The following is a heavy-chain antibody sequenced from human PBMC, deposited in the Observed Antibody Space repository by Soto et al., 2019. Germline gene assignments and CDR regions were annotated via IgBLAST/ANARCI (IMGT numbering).Heavy chain of an antibody. Sequence: QVHLVQSGAEVKKPGASVKVSCKGSGYDFTTYGITWVRQAPGQGLEWMAWISAHNGNTDYAQKLQGRVTVTRDTSTSTAYMELGSLRSDDTAVYYCARGRYGHYWGQGALVTVSS. CDR1: GYDFTTYG. CDR3: ARGRYGHY. CDR2: ISAHNGNT. D-gene: IGHD1-1*01. J-gene: IGHJ4*02. V-gene: IGHV1-18*01.